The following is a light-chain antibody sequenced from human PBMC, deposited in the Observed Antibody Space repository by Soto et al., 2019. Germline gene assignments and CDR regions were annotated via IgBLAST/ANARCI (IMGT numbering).Light chain of an antibody. V-gene: IGKV3-20*01. CDR1: QSVNSR. Sequence: EIVLTQSPGTLALSPGERATLSCRASQSVNSRLAWYQHKPGQAPRLLISGASNRASGIPARFSAWGSGTDFTLTISRLEPEDFAVYYCQQYGSSPVITFGQGTRLEIK. CDR2: GAS. J-gene: IGKJ5*01. CDR3: QQYGSSPVIT.